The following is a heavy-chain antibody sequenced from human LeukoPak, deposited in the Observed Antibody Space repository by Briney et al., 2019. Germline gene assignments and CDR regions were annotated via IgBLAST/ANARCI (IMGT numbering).Heavy chain of an antibody. CDR2: ISAYNGNT. CDR3: ASGEGVLRFLEWLPDAEYFQH. J-gene: IGHJ1*01. CDR1: GYTFTSYG. Sequence: ASVKVSCKASGYTFTSYGISWVRQAPGQGLEWMGWISAYNGNTNYAQKLQGRVTMTTDTSTSTVYMELRNLRSDDTAVYYCASGEGVLRFLEWLPDAEYFQHWGQGTLVTVSS. D-gene: IGHD3-3*01. V-gene: IGHV1-18*01.